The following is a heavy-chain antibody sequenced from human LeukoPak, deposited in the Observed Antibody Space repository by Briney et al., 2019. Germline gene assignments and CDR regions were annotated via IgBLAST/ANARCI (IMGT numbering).Heavy chain of an antibody. CDR2: IHYDGCNK. D-gene: IGHD2-2*01. J-gene: IGHJ5*02. CDR3: ARGFPSSTRTYNWFDP. Sequence: GGSLRLSCAASGFTFSTYGMHWVRQAPGKGLEWVAFIHYDGCNKFNGDSVKGLFTISRENSKNTLYLKMNGVRPEDTAVYYCARGFPSSTRTYNWFDPWGPGTLVTVSS. V-gene: IGHV3-30*02. CDR1: GFTFSTYG.